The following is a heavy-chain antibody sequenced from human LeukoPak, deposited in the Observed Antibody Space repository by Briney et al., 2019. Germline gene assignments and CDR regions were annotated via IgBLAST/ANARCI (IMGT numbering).Heavy chain of an antibody. CDR3: AREIAAAGKAVDY. Sequence: VVSVKVSCKASGDTFTSYAMNWVRQAPGLGLEWMGWINPNSGGTNYAQKFQGRITMTRDTSINIAYMELSRLKSDDTAVYYCAREIAAAGKAVDYWGQGTLVTVSS. CDR1: GDTFTSYA. D-gene: IGHD6-13*01. CDR2: INPNSGGT. V-gene: IGHV1-2*02. J-gene: IGHJ4*02.